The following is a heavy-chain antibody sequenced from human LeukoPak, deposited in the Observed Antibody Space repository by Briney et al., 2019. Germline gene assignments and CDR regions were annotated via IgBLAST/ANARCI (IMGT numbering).Heavy chain of an antibody. CDR1: GFTFSSYS. D-gene: IGHD6-13*01. J-gene: IGHJ6*02. CDR2: ISSSSSYI. Sequence: PGGSLRLSYAASGFTFSSYSMNWVRQAAGKGLGWVSSISSSSSYIYYADSVKGRFTISRDNAKNSLYLQMNILRAEDTAVYYCARDGYRAAAYYGMDVWGQGTTVTVSS. CDR3: ARDGYRAAAYYGMDV. V-gene: IGHV3-21*01.